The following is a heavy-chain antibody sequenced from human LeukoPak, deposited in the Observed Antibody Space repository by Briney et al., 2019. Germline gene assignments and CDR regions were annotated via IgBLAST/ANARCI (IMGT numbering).Heavy chain of an antibody. CDR1: GITFSTYA. D-gene: IGHD2-21*01. Sequence: GGSLRLSCEASGITFSTYAMHWVRQAPGKGLEWVAVISYDGSEKYYADSVKGRFTISRDNSKNTLYLQMSSLRAEDTAVYYCAKEFNRGLPDYWGQGTLVAVPS. CDR2: ISYDGSEK. J-gene: IGHJ4*02. CDR3: AKEFNRGLPDY. V-gene: IGHV3-30*04.